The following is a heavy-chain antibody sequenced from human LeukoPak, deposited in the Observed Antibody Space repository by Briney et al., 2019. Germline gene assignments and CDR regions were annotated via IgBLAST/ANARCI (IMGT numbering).Heavy chain of an antibody. CDR1: GFTFSSYG. V-gene: IGHV3-30*03. CDR2: ISYDGSNK. J-gene: IGHJ4*02. CDR3: ARPGITIFGVVNFYFDY. Sequence: GRSLRLSCAASGFTFSSYGMHWARQAPGKGLEWVAVISYDGSNKYYADSVKGRFTISRDNSKNTLYLQMNSLRAEDTAVYYCARPGITIFGVVNFYFDYWGQGTLVTVSS. D-gene: IGHD3-3*01.